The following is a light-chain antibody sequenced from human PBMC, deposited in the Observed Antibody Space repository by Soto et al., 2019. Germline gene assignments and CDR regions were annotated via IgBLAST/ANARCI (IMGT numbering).Light chain of an antibody. CDR3: NSYASKSTGV. V-gene: IGLV2-14*01. Sequence: QSALTQPASVSGSPGQSITISCTGTSSDVGGYNYVSWYQQHPGKAPKLIIYELSNRPSGVSNRFSGSKSGNTASLTISGLQDEDDADYYCNSYASKSTGVFGTGTQLTVL. CDR1: SSDVGGYNY. CDR2: ELS. J-gene: IGLJ1*01.